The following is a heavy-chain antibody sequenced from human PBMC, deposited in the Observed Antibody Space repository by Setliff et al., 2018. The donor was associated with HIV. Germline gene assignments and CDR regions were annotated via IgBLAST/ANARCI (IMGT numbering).Heavy chain of an antibody. J-gene: IGHJ4*02. Sequence: GGSLRLSCEASGFTFSTYSMNWVRQAPGKGLEWVSSISSSSRSKYYADSVKGRFTISRDNAKNSLYLQMNSLTAEDTAVYYCARDVSWRVRTYIDYGGQGALVTVSS. CDR2: ISSSSRSK. D-gene: IGHD3-3*01. V-gene: IGHV3-21*01. CDR1: GFTFSTYS. CDR3: ARDVSWRVRTYIDY.